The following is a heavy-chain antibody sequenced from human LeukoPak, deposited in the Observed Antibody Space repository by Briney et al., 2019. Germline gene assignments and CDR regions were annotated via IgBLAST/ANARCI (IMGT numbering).Heavy chain of an antibody. J-gene: IGHJ4*02. CDR3: ARPQDTMTSPFDY. Sequence: PGGSLRLSCAASGFTFSAYNMNWVRQAPGKGLEWVSYTSSSSSYIYNADSVKGRFTISRDNANNSLFLQMNSLRAEDTAVYYCARPQDTMTSPFDYWGQGTLVTVSS. CDR2: TSSSSSYI. V-gene: IGHV3-21*06. CDR1: GFTFSAYN. D-gene: IGHD3-22*01.